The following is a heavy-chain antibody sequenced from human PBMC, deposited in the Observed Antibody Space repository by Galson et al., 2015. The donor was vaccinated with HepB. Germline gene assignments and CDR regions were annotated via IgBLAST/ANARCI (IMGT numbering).Heavy chain of an antibody. CDR3: TSGRPPITLASTAGDFEF. D-gene: IGHD3-9*01. J-gene: IGHJ4*02. CDR2: ISYDGSEK. CDR1: GFIFSNSG. Sequence: SLRLSCAASGFIFSNSGMHWVRQAPCKGLEWVACISYDGSEKYYADSVKGRFTVSRDNSKKTLYMEMNSLRGDDTAVYYCTSGRPPITLASTAGDFEFWGQGTLVTVSS. V-gene: IGHV3-30*03.